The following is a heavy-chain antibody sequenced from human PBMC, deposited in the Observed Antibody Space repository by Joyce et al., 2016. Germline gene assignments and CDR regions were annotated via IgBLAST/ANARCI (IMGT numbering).Heavy chain of an antibody. J-gene: IGHJ4*02. CDR1: GFSFNNAW. Sequence: LQLVESGGGLVKPWESLILSCAASGFSFNNAWLSGVRQAPWKGLEWVGRSGTYGGTKTYAAPVKGRVTITIKNSKYTFYIQMSSLKTEDTAVYYCSTPRYCTAGSCGSVDYWGQGTLVIVSS. CDR2: SGTYGGTK. D-gene: IGHD2-15*01. V-gene: IGHV3-15*01. CDR3: STPRYCTAGSCGSVDY.